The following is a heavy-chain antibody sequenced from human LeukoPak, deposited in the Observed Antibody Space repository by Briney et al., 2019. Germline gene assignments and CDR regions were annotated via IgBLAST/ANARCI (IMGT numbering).Heavy chain of an antibody. CDR3: ARDDLVLMVYAPPQGY. D-gene: IGHD2-8*01. V-gene: IGHV4-4*07. J-gene: IGHJ4*02. CDR2: IYTSGST. CDR1: GGSISSYY. Sequence: SESLSLTCTVSGGSISSYYRSWVRQPAGKGLEWIGRIYTSGSTNYNPSLKSRVTMSVDTSKNQFSLKLSSVTAADTAVYYCARDDLVLMVYAPPQGYWGQGTLVTVSS.